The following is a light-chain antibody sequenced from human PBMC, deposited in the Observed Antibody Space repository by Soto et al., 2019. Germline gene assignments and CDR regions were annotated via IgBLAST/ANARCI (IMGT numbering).Light chain of an antibody. CDR1: QDITNY. CDR3: QQAASFPFT. V-gene: IGKV1-33*01. CDR2: GAS. J-gene: IGKJ3*01. Sequence: DIQMTQSPSSLSASVGDRVTITCQASQDITNYLSWYQQKPGKAPKLLIYGASNLQTGVPSRFSGGGSGTDFTLTISSLQPEDAAIYSCQQAASFPFTFGPGAKV.